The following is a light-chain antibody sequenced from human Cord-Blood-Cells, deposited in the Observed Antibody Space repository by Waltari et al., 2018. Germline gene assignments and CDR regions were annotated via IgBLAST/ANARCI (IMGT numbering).Light chain of an antibody. CDR1: QSVSSN. CDR2: GAS. J-gene: IGKJ2*01. V-gene: IGKV3-15*01. CDR3: QQYNNWRPYT. Sequence: EIVMTQSPATLSVSPGERATLSCKASQSVSSNLAWYQQKPGRASRLLIYGASTRATGIPARFSGSGSGTEFTLTISSLQSEDFAVYYCQQYNNWRPYTFGQGTKLEIK.